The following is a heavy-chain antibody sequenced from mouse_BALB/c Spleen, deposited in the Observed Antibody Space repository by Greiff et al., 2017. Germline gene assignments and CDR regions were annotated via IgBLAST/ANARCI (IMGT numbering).Heavy chain of an antibody. Sequence: VQLQESGAELARPGASVKLSCKASGYTFTSYWMQWVKQRPGQGLEWIGAIYPGDGDTRYTQKFKGKATLTADKSSSTAYMQLSSLASEDSAVYYCASIYYGNAWFAYWGQGTLVTVSA. CDR2: IYPGDGDT. V-gene: IGHV1-87*01. D-gene: IGHD2-1*01. CDR3: ASIYYGNAWFAY. CDR1: GYTFTSYW. J-gene: IGHJ3*01.